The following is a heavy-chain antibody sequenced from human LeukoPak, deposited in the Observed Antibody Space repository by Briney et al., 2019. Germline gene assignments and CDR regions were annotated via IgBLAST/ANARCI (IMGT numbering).Heavy chain of an antibody. Sequence: ASVKVSCKASGYTFTSYGISWVRQAPGQGLEWMGWISAYNGNTNYAQKLQGRVTMTTDTSTSTAYMELRSLRSDDTAVYYCASSVGSSNDYYYYYYMDVWGEGTTVTVSS. CDR1: GYTFTSYG. CDR2: ISAYNGNT. V-gene: IGHV1-18*01. CDR3: ASSVGSSNDYYYYYYMDV. D-gene: IGHD1-26*01. J-gene: IGHJ6*03.